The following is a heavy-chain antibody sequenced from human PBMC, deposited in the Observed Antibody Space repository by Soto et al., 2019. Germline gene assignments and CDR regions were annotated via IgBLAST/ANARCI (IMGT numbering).Heavy chain of an antibody. CDR2: ISYDGSNK. CDR1: GFTFSSYG. J-gene: IGHJ4*02. D-gene: IGHD4-17*01. Sequence: QVQLVESGGGVVQPGRSLRLSCAASGFTFSSYGMHWVRQAPGKGLVWVAVISYDGSNKYYADSVKGRFTISRDNSKNTLYLQMNSLRAEDTAVYYCANLGQRVTTPDYWGQGTLVTVSS. CDR3: ANLGQRVTTPDY. V-gene: IGHV3-30*18.